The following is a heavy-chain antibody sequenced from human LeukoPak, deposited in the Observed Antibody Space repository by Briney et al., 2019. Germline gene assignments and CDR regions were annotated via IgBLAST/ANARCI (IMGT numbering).Heavy chain of an antibody. CDR2: LYYSGST. CDR1: GGSISSRSNY. Sequence: SETLSLTCTVSGGSISSRSNYWGWIRQPPGKGLEWIGSLYYSGSTYYNPSLKSRVTISVDTSKNQFSLKLSSVTAADTAVYYCARFYYDFWSGYYTLGWFDPWGQGTLVTVSS. V-gene: IGHV4-39*07. CDR3: ARFYYDFWSGYYTLGWFDP. D-gene: IGHD3-3*01. J-gene: IGHJ5*02.